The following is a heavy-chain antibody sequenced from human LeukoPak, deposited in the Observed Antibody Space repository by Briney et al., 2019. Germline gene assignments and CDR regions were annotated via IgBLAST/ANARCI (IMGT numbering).Heavy chain of an antibody. CDR1: GGSISGTGNY. CDR2: IWDSGST. D-gene: IGHD5-12*01. Sequence: SETLSLTCTVSGGSISGTGNYWGWIRQPPGKGLEWIGSIWDSGSTNYNPSLKSRVTLSIDASKNQFSLQLSSVSAADTVVYYCARDCDYSSWADYWGQGTLVTVSS. J-gene: IGHJ4*02. CDR3: ARDCDYSSWADY. V-gene: IGHV4-39*07.